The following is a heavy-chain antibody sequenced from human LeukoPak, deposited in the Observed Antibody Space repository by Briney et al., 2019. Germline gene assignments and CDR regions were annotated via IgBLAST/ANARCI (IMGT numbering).Heavy chain of an antibody. CDR2: LYYSGST. CDR3: ARATWLPVGLYYYDSSGYYYYFDY. V-gene: IGHV4-59*01. Sequence: SETLSLTCIVSGGSLSSYFWSWVRPPPGKGLEWVGYLYYSGSTNYNPSLPSRATISVDTSKNQFSLKLSSVTAADTAVYYCARATWLPVGLYYYDSSGYYYYFDYWGQGTLVTVSS. J-gene: IGHJ4*02. D-gene: IGHD3-22*01. CDR1: GGSLSSYF.